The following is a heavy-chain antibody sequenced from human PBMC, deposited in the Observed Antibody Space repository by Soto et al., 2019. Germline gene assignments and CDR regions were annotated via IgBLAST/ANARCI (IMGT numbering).Heavy chain of an antibody. J-gene: IGHJ5*02. CDR2: IYYSGIT. CDR1: GDSISSSNYY. D-gene: IGHD3-22*01. V-gene: IGHV4-39*01. CDR3: ARSNSGYYKWFDP. Sequence: SETLSLTCTVSGDSISSSNYYWGWIRQPPGKGLEWIANIYYSGITYCNPSLKSRVAISVDTSKNQFSLKLSSVSAADTAIYYCARSNSGYYKWFDPWGQGTQVTVS.